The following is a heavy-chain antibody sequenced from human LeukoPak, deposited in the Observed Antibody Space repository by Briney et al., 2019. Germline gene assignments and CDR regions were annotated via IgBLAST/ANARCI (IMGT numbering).Heavy chain of an antibody. Sequence: GAPLQISCKGSGYSFTSYWIGWGRQMPGKGLGWMGIIYPGDSDTRYSPSFQGQVTISADKSINTAYLQWSSLQASDTAMYYCARHDAAAQFDYWGQGTLVTVSS. J-gene: IGHJ4*02. CDR3: ARHDAAAQFDY. D-gene: IGHD6-13*01. V-gene: IGHV5-51*01. CDR1: GYSFTSYW. CDR2: IYPGDSDT.